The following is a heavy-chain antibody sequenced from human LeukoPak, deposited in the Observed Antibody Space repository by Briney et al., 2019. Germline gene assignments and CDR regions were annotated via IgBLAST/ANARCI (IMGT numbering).Heavy chain of an antibody. J-gene: IGHJ4*02. CDR2: IIPIFGTA. V-gene: IGHV1-69*13. CDR3: ARESQYSSSWSRENFRFDY. Sequence: GASVTVSCTASGGTFSSYAISWVRQAPGQGLEWMGGIIPIFGTANYAQKFQGRVTITADESTSTAYMELSSLRSEDTAVYYCARESQYSSSWSRENFRFDYWGEGTLVTVSS. CDR1: GGTFSSYA. D-gene: IGHD6-13*01.